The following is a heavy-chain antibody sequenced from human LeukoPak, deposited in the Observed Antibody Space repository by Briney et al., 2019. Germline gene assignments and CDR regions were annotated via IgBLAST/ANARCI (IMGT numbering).Heavy chain of an antibody. CDR1: GGSISSSSYY. CDR2: IYYSGST. CDR3: AGRGGYPLYYFDY. V-gene: IGHV4-39*01. J-gene: IGHJ4*02. Sequence: SETLSLTCTVSGGSISSSSYYWGWIRQPPGKGLEWIGSIYYSGSTYYYPSLKSRVTISVDTSKNQFSLKLSSVTAADTAVYYCAGRGGYPLYYFDYWGQGTLVTVSS. D-gene: IGHD3-22*01.